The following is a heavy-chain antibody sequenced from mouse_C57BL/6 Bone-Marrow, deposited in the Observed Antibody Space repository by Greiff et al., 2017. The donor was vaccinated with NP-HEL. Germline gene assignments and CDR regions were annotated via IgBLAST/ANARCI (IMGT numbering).Heavy chain of an antibody. J-gene: IGHJ2*01. CDR1: GYTFTSYG. D-gene: IGHD1-1*01. CDR3: ARSYYYGSSQNQPNFDY. Sequence: QVQLQQSGAELARPGASVKLSCKASGYTFTSYGISWVKQRTGQGLEWIGEIYPRSGNTYYNEKFKGKATLTADKSSSTAYMELRSLTSEDSAVYFCARSYYYGSSQNQPNFDYWGQGTTLTVSS. CDR2: IYPRSGNT. V-gene: IGHV1-81*01.